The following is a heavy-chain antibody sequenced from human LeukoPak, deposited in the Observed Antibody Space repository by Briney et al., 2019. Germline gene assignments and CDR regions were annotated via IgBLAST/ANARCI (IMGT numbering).Heavy chain of an antibody. CDR2: IKQDGSEK. J-gene: IGHJ4*02. CDR3: ARRSGSYYLDY. Sequence: GGSLRLSCAAPGFTFSSYWMSWVRQAPGKGLEWVANIKQDGSEKYYVDSVKGRFTISRDNAKNSLYLQMNSLRAEDTAVYYCARRSGSYYLDYWGQGTLVTVSS. CDR1: GFTFSSYW. V-gene: IGHV3-7*01. D-gene: IGHD1-26*01.